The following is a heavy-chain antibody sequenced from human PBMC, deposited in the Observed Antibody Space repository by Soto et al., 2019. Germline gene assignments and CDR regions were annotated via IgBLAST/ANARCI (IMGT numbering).Heavy chain of an antibody. CDR2: IVVGSGNT. CDR1: GFSMSVSP. Sequence: VNVSWKASGFSMSVSPGEWLRLARRQRLEWIVWIVVGSGNTNYAQKFQERVTVTRDMSTSTAYMELSSLRSEDTAVYYCAARPRQWLNTRQTYYFDNRVQRPLVTLPS. J-gene: IGHJ4*02. D-gene: IGHD6-19*01. V-gene: IGHV1-58*01. CDR3: AARPRQWLNTRQTYYFDN.